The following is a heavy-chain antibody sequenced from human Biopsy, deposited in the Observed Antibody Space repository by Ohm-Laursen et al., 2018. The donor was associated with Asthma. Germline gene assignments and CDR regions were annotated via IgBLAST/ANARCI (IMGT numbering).Heavy chain of an antibody. D-gene: IGHD2-8*01. CDR2: IYYSGST. V-gene: IGHV4-31*03. Sequence: TLSLTCTVSGGSINIGDYYWSWIRQHPVKGLEWIGYIYYSGSTYYNPSLESRVTVSVDTSKNQFSLKLSSVTAADTAVYYCARDLSGYCTSSACYGFDSWGQGTLVTVSS. CDR1: GGSINIGDYY. J-gene: IGHJ5*01. CDR3: ARDLSGYCTSSACYGFDS.